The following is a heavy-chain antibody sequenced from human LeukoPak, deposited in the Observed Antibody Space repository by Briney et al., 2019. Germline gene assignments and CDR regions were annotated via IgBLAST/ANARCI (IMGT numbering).Heavy chain of an antibody. Sequence: GGSLRLSCAASGFILSSHAMSWVRQAPGKGLEWVSSISSSSSYIYYADSVKGRFTISRDNAKNSLYLQMNSLRAEDTAVYYCATILGDYWGQGTLVTVSS. D-gene: IGHD7-27*01. CDR1: GFILSSHA. CDR3: ATILGDY. V-gene: IGHV3-21*01. J-gene: IGHJ4*02. CDR2: ISSSSSYI.